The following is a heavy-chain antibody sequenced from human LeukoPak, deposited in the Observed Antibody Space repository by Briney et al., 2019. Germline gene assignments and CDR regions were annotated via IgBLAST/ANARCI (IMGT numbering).Heavy chain of an antibody. CDR3: AKVLVGAKSPYAFDI. J-gene: IGHJ3*02. CDR1: GFTFRSYA. CDR2: ISGSGGST. Sequence: PGGSLRLSCAASGFTFRSYAMSWVRQAPGKGLEWVSAISGSGGSTYYADSVKGRFTISRDNSKNTLYLQMNSLRAEDTAVYYCAKVLVGAKSPYAFDIWGQGTMVTVSS. D-gene: IGHD1-26*01. V-gene: IGHV3-23*01.